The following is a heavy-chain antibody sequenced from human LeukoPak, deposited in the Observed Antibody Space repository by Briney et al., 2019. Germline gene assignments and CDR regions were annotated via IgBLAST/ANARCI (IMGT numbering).Heavy chain of an antibody. Sequence: SQTLSLTCAISGDSVSSNSVIWNWIRQSPSRGLEWLDRTYYRSTWYNDYAVSVRGRITVNPDTSKNQFSLHLNSVTPEDTAVYYCARRLTQYDCFDPWGQGILVTVSS. CDR1: GDSVSSNSVI. CDR3: ARRLTQYDCFDP. J-gene: IGHJ5*02. CDR2: TYYRSTWYN. V-gene: IGHV6-1*01. D-gene: IGHD2-2*01.